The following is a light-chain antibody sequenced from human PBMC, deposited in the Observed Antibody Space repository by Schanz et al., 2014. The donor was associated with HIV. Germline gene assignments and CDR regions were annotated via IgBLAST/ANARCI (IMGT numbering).Light chain of an antibody. J-gene: IGKJ2*01. CDR1: QTIGRL. CDR3: QQCVTYPYT. Sequence: DIHMTQSPSTLSASVGDRVTITCRASQTIGRLLAWYQQKPGRAPKLLIYQASILETGVPSRFSGSGSGTSFTLTITSLQPDDFATYYCQQCVTYPYTFGQGTKLDIK. CDR2: QAS. V-gene: IGKV1-5*03.